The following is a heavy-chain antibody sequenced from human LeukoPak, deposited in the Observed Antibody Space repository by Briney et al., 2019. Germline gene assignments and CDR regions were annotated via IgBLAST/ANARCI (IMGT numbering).Heavy chain of an antibody. CDR2: IYYSGST. J-gene: IGHJ4*02. D-gene: IGHD6-19*01. CDR1: GGSISSYY. V-gene: IGHV4-59*01. CDR3: ARVIIAVAGTGYFDY. Sequence: SGTLSLTCTVSGGSISSYYWSWIRQPPGKGLEWIGYIYYSGSTNYNASLKSRVTISVDTSKNQFSLKLSSVTAADTAVYYCARVIIAVAGTGYFDYWGQGTLVTVSS.